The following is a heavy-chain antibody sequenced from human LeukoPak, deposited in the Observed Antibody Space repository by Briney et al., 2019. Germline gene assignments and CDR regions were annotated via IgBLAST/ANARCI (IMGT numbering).Heavy chain of an antibody. J-gene: IGHJ4*02. CDR2: ISGSGGST. V-gene: IGHV3-23*01. Sequence: PGGSLRPSCAASGFTFSSYAMSWVRQAPGKGLEWVSAISGSGGSTYYADSVKGRFTISRDNSKNTLYLQMNSLRAEDTATYYCAKTWSVSMIVVVTGYFDDWGQGTLVSVSS. CDR1: GFTFSSYA. CDR3: AKTWSVSMIVVVTGYFDD. D-gene: IGHD3-22*01.